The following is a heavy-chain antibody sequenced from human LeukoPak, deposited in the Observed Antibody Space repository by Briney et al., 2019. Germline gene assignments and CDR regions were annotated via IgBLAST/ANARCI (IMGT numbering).Heavy chain of an antibody. V-gene: IGHV1-8*01. D-gene: IGHD3-3*01. CDR1: GYTFTSYD. CDR2: MNPNSGNT. Sequence: ASVKVSCKASGYTFTSYDINWVRQATGQGLEWMGWMNPNSGNTGYAQKSQGRVTMTRNTSISTAYMELSSLRSEDTAVYNCAREVPAPITIFGVVRVYYYMDIWGKGTTVTVSS. J-gene: IGHJ6*03. CDR3: AREVPAPITIFGVVRVYYYMDI.